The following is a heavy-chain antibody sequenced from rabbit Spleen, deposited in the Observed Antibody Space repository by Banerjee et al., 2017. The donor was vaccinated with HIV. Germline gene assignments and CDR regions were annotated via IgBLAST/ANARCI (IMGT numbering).Heavy chain of an antibody. J-gene: IGHJ4*01. CDR2: INIVTGKS. CDR1: GFSFSSNW. D-gene: IGHD1-1*01. Sequence: QSLEESRGDLVKPGGTLTLTCTVSGFSFSSNWICWVRQAPGKGLEWIACINIVTGKSVYASWAKGRFTMSRTSSTTVTLQMTSLTAADTATYFCARDLVAVIGWNFNLWGPGTLVTVS. V-gene: IGHV1S40*01. CDR3: ARDLVAVIGWNFNL.